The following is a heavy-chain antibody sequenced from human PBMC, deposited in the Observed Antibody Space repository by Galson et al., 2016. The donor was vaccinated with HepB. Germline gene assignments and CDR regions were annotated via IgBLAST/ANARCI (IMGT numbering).Heavy chain of an antibody. CDR1: GGSISSYF. D-gene: IGHD2-21*01. V-gene: IGHV4-59*01. J-gene: IGHJ6*03. CDR3: ARGHNSHYYYYMDV. CDR2: VYYSVST. Sequence: SETLSLTCTVSGGSISSYFWSWIRQPPGKGLEWIGYVYYSVSTKKPSLKRRVTISVDTSKNQFSLNLSSVTTADTAVYYCARGHNSHYYYYMDVWGRGTTVTVSS.